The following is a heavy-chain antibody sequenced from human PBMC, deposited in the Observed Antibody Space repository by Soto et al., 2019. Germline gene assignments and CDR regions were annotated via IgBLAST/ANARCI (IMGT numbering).Heavy chain of an antibody. Sequence: SETLSLPCTVSGGSISNFYWRWILQTPGKGLEWIGYIYYSGSTNYNPSLKSRVTISVDTSKNQFSLKLSSVTAADTAVYYCARGEGGYDPDYYYYYMDVWGKGTTVTVSS. CDR2: IYYSGST. CDR3: ARGEGGYDPDYYYYYMDV. J-gene: IGHJ6*03. V-gene: IGHV4-59*01. CDR1: GGSISNFY. D-gene: IGHD5-12*01.